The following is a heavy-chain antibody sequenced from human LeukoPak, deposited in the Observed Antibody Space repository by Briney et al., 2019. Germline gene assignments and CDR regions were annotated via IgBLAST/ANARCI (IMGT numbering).Heavy chain of an antibody. D-gene: IGHD3-10*01. V-gene: IGHV3-23*01. Sequence: GGSLRLSCAASGFTFSSYAMSWVRQAPGKGLEWVSAISGSGGSTYYADSVKGRFTISRDNSKNTLYLQMNSLRAEDTAVYYCAKGRFPYGSGSESHFDYWGQGTLVTVSS. CDR2: ISGSGGST. CDR1: GFTFSSYA. J-gene: IGHJ4*02. CDR3: AKGRFPYGSGSESHFDY.